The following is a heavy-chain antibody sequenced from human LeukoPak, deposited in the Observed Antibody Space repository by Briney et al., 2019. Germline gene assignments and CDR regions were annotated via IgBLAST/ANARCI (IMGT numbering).Heavy chain of an antibody. CDR1: GFTFSDYY. J-gene: IGHJ4*02. Sequence: GGSLRLSCAASGFTFSDYYMSWIRQAPGKGLEWVAFIRYDGSNKYYADSVKGRFTISRDNSKNTLYLQMNSLRAEDTAVYYCAREVDYDFWSGYSQTDYWGQGTLVTVSS. CDR2: IRYDGSNK. V-gene: IGHV3-30*02. CDR3: AREVDYDFWSGYSQTDY. D-gene: IGHD3-3*01.